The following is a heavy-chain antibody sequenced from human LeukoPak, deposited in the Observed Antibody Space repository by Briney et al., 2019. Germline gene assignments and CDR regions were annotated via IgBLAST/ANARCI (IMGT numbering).Heavy chain of an antibody. V-gene: IGHV3-53*01. CDR2: IKSDGTT. J-gene: IGHJ4*02. Sequence: GGSLKLSCAASGLTVTSNHMSWVRQAPGKGLEWVSLIKSDGTTEYADSVKGRFTISRDNSKNTLFLQMNSLRVEDTAVYYCARLRRGYWGRGTPVTVSS. CDR3: ARLRRGY. CDR1: GLTVTSNH.